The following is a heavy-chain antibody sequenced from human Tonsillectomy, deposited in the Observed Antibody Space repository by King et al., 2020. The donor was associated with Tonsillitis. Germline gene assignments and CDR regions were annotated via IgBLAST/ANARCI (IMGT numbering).Heavy chain of an antibody. CDR1: GFTFDGYA. V-gene: IGHV3-43D*03. CDR2: ITWGGSHT. Sequence: VQLVESGGVVVQPGGSLRLSCVTSGFTFDGYAIHWVRQAPGKGLEWVSLITWGGSHTYYADSVKGRFTISRDNSKNTLYLQLNSLRPEDTALYYCAKSFDTSGYYYFYLWGQGTLVTVSS. CDR3: AKSFDTSGYYYFYL. J-gene: IGHJ4*02. D-gene: IGHD3-22*01.